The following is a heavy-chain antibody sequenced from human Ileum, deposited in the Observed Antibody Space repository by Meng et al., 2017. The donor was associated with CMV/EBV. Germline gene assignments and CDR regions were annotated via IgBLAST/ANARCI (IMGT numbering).Heavy chain of an antibody. CDR2: INPNSGGT. CDR1: GYTFTGYY. CDR3: AREDSSGYYGIDY. J-gene: IGHJ4*02. V-gene: IGHV1-2*02. D-gene: IGHD3-22*01. Sequence: QVQLVQAGAEVKNPGASVNVSXKASGYTFTGYYMHWVRQAPGQGLEWMGWINPNSGGTNYAQKFQGRVTMTRDTSISTAYMELSRLRSDDTAVYYCAREDSSGYYGIDYWGQGTLVTVSS.